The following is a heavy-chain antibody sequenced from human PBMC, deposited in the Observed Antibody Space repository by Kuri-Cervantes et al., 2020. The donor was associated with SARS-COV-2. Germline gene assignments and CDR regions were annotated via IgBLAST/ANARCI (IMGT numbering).Heavy chain of an antibody. J-gene: IGHJ4*02. D-gene: IGHD1/OR15-1a*01. Sequence: SVKVSCKASGGTFSSYAISWVRQASGQGLEWMGGIIPIFGTANYAQKFQGRVTITADESTSTAYMELSSLRSEDTAVYYCATGGWNNNFDYWGQGTLVTVSS. CDR2: IIPIFGTA. CDR1: GGTFSSYA. V-gene: IGHV1-69*13. CDR3: ATGGWNNNFDY.